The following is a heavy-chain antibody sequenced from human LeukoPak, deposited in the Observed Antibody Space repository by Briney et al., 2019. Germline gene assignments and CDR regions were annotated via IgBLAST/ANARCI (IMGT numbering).Heavy chain of an antibody. CDR1: GFTVSSNY. V-gene: IGHV3-66*01. D-gene: IGHD3-10*01. CDR2: IYSGGST. J-gene: IGHJ6*02. Sequence: GGSLRLSCAASGFTVSSNYMSWVRQAPGKGLEWVSVIYSGGSTYYADSVEGRFTISRDNSKNTLYLQMNSLRAEDTAVYYCARDTLSGYYYYGMDVWGQGTTVTVSS. CDR3: ARDTLSGYYYYGMDV.